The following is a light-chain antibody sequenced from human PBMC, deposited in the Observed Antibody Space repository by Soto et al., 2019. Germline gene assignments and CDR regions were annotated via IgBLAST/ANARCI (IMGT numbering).Light chain of an antibody. V-gene: IGLV1-47*02. CDR1: SSNIGRRF. CDR3: AALDDSLSGPV. J-gene: IGLJ2*01. CDR2: SNN. Sequence: QSVLPQPPSASATSGPRVTISCSGSSSNIGRRFVYWYQHRPGTAPKLLIYSNNQRHSGVPDRFSGSKSGTSASLAISGLRSDDEADYYCAALDDSLSGPVFGGGTQVTVL.